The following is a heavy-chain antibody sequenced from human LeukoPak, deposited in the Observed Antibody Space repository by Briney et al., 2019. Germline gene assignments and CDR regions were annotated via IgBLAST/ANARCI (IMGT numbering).Heavy chain of an antibody. J-gene: IGHJ6*03. CDR2: IYYSGST. CDR1: GGSISSYY. CDR3: ARRRGHWKDEEGYYYYMDV. V-gene: IGHV4-59*01. D-gene: IGHD1-1*01. Sequence: SETLSLTCTVSGGSISSYYWSWIRQPPGKGLGWIGYIYYSGSTTYNPSLKGRVTISVDTSKSQFSLKLSSVTAADTAVYYCARRRGHWKDEEGYYYYMDVWGKGTTVTVSS.